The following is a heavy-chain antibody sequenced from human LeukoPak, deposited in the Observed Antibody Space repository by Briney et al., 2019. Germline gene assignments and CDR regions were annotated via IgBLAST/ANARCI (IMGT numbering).Heavy chain of an antibody. J-gene: IGHJ4*02. Sequence: GGSLRLSCAASGFIASGFPFSSYSMSWVRQAQGKGLEWVSTIYYADDYTYYADSVRGRFTISRDNSKNTLFVQMNSLRAEDTAVYYCAKGYSSGWSEGFLDYWGQGTLVTVSS. D-gene: IGHD6-19*01. CDR1: GFPFSSYS. CDR2: IYYADDYT. V-gene: IGHV3-23*05. CDR3: AKGYSSGWSEGFLDY.